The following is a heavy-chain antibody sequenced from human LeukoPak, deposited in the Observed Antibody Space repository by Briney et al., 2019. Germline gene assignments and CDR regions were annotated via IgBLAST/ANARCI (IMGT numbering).Heavy chain of an antibody. D-gene: IGHD3-9*01. Sequence: SETLSLTCTVSGGSISSYYWSWIRQPPGKGLEWIGYIYYSGSTNYNPSLKSRVTISVDTSKNQFSLKLSSVTAADTAVYYCARRVLRYFDWLRNWFDPWGQGTLVTVSS. CDR2: IYYSGST. V-gene: IGHV4-59*01. CDR1: GGSISSYY. J-gene: IGHJ5*02. CDR3: ARRVLRYFDWLRNWFDP.